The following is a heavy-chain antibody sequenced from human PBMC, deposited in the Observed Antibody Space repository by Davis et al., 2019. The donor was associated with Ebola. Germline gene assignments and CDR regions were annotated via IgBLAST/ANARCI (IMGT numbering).Heavy chain of an antibody. V-gene: IGHV3-23*01. CDR2: ITGFTGST. J-gene: IGHJ4*02. CDR3: ARRGAGGYWWGAFDY. D-gene: IGHD2-21*01. CDR1: GFTFSSYT. Sequence: GESLKISCAASGFTFSSYTMNWVRQAPGKGLEWISGITGFTGSTYYADSVKGRFTISSDHSKNMLSLQMNSLRAEDAAIYYCARRGAGGYWWGAFDYWGQGTLVTVSS.